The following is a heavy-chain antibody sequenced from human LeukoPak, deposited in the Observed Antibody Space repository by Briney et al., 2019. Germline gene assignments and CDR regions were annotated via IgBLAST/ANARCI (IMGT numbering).Heavy chain of an antibody. J-gene: IGHJ4*02. D-gene: IGHD3-10*01. CDR2: INHRGST. CDR3: VGYYYGSGSYHNYPNFDY. V-gene: IGHV4-34*01. Sequence: SETLSLTCAVYGGSFSGHYGSWFRQPPGKGLEWIGEINHRGSTNYHPSLKSRVTISGDTSKNQFFLKLSSVTAADTAVYYCVGYYYGSGSYHNYPNFDYWGQGTLVTVSS. CDR1: GGSFSGHY.